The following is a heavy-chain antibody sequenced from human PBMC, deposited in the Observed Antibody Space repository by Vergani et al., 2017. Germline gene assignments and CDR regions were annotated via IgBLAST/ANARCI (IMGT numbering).Heavy chain of an antibody. J-gene: IGHJ2*01. CDR3: ARHSSSLGYWYFDL. CDR2: IYPGDSDT. CDR1: GGSFSGYY. D-gene: IGHD6-13*01. Sequence: VQLQQWGAGLLKPSETLSLTCAVYGGSFSGYYWSWIRQPPGKGLEWMGIIYPGDSDTRYSPSFQGQVTISADKSISTAYLQWSSLKASDTARYYCARHSSSLGYWYFDLWGGGTRVTVSS. V-gene: IGHV5-51*01.